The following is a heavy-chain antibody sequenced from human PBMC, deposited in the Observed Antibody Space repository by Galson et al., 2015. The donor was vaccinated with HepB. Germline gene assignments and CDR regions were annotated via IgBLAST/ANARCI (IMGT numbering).Heavy chain of an antibody. CDR3: AKMYCSSTSCYGVDYYYGMDV. D-gene: IGHD2-2*01. Sequence: SCAASGFTFSSYAMSWVRQAPGKGLEWVSAISGSGGSTYYADSVKGRFTISRDNSKNTLYLQMNSLRAEDTAVYYCAKMYCSSTSCYGVDYYYGMDVWGQGTTVTVSS. CDR2: ISGSGGST. CDR1: GFTFSSYA. J-gene: IGHJ6*02. V-gene: IGHV3-23*01.